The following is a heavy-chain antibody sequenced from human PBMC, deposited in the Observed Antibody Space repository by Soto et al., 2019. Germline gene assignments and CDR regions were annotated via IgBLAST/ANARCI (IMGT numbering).Heavy chain of an antibody. J-gene: IGHJ6*03. V-gene: IGHV1-8*01. D-gene: IGHD6-19*01. CDR1: GYTFTSYD. CDR3: ARRGSGLYGYYYYYMDV. Sequence: GASVKVSCKASGYTFTSYDINWVRQATGQGLEWMGWMNPNSGNTGYAQKFQGRVTMTRNTSISTAYMELSSLRSEDTAVYYCARRGSGLYGYYYYYMDVWGKGTTVTVSS. CDR2: MNPNSGNT.